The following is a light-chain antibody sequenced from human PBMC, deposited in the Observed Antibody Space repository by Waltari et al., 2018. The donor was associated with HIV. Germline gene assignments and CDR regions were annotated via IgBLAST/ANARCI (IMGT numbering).Light chain of an antibody. Sequence: DVVMTQNPVSLSVTPGQPASISCRSSQSLVHSDGKTYFYWFLQKSGQPPQPLIYEVSNRFSGVPDRFSGSGSVTDFTLKISRVEAEDVGVYYCMQSIQLPRTFGQGTKVEIK. CDR2: EVS. CDR3: MQSIQLPRT. CDR1: QSLVHSDGKTY. V-gene: IGKV2D-29*01. J-gene: IGKJ1*01.